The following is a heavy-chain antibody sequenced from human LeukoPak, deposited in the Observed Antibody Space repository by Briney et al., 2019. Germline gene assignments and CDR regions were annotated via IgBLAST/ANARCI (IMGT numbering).Heavy chain of an antibody. J-gene: IGHJ4*02. CDR1: SGSITNYY. Sequence: SETLSLTCTVSSGSITNYYWSWIRQPPGKGLEWLGNVYYNGNTYYNPSFKSRVTISVDTSKNQFSLKLSSVTAADTAIYYCARALFGARIDYWGQGTLVTISS. CDR2: VYYNGNT. D-gene: IGHD3-3*01. CDR3: ARALFGARIDY. V-gene: IGHV4-59*12.